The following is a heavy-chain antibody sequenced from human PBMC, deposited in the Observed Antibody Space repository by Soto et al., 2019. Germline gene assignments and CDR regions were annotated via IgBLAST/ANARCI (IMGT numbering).Heavy chain of an antibody. CDR2: IFSNDEK. J-gene: IGHJ5*02. Sequence: GSGPTLVNPTETLTLTCTVSGFSLSNARMGVSWIRQPPGKALEWLAHIFSNDEKSYSTSLKSRLTISKDTSKSQVVLTMTNMDPVDTATYYCARILSDFWSGYLIKNWFDPWGQGTLVTVSS. D-gene: IGHD3-3*01. V-gene: IGHV2-26*01. CDR1: GFSLSNARMG. CDR3: ARILSDFWSGYLIKNWFDP.